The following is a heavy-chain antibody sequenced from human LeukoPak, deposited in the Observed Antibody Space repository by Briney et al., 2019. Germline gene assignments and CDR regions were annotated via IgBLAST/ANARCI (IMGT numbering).Heavy chain of an antibody. CDR2: INLSGTT. V-gene: IGHV4-4*07. Sequence: PSETLSLTCSVSGGSISSYYWTWIRQPAGRGLEWIGRINLSGTTNYHPSLRSRVAMSADTPKDQLSLRLSSVSAAATAVYYCARVPSDCGSGTCYSLNYFDFWGQGTLVTVSS. CDR1: GGSISSYY. CDR3: ARVPSDCGSGTCYSLNYFDF. D-gene: IGHD2-21*02. J-gene: IGHJ4*02.